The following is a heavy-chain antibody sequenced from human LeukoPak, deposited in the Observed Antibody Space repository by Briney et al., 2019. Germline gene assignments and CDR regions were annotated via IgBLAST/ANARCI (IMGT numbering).Heavy chain of an antibody. CDR3: AKIRTIGNGDAFDI. D-gene: IGHD1-1*01. V-gene: IGHV3-30*18. CDR1: GFTFSNYG. CDR2: VSYDGNNK. Sequence: GGSLRLSCAASGFTFSNYGMHWVRQAPVKGLEWVAVVSYDGNNKYYGDSVKGRFTISRDNSNNTLFLQLDNLSTEDTAVYYCAKIRTIGNGDAFDIWGQGTMVTASS. J-gene: IGHJ3*02.